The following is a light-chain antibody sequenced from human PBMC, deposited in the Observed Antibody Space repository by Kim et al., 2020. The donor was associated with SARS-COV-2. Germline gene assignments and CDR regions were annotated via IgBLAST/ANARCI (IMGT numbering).Light chain of an antibody. V-gene: IGKV3-11*01. J-gene: IGKJ4*01. CDR2: DTS. CDR3: QQRADWPLT. CDR1: RWIGGQ. Sequence: PGERATPSCRSSRWIGGQLGWYQQKPGQAPRLLIFDTSNRAAGIPARFSGSGSETDFALTINSLEPEDFAIYFCQQRADWPLTFGGGTKVDIK.